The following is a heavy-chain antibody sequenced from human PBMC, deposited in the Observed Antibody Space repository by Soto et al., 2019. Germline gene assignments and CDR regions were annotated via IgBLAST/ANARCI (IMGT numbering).Heavy chain of an antibody. CDR1: GFTFNSYA. CDR2: ISTNGGGT. CDR3: ARDGARGDPGKYYFDY. Sequence: PGGSLRLSCAASGFTFNSYAMHWVRQAPGKGLEYVSGISTNGGGTYYANSVKGRFSISRDNSKNTLYLQMGSLRAEDMAVYYCARDGARGDPGKYYFDYWGQGTLVTVSS. D-gene: IGHD2-21*01. J-gene: IGHJ4*02. V-gene: IGHV3-64*01.